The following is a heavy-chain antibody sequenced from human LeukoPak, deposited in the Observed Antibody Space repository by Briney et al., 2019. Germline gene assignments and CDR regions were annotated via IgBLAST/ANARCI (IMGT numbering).Heavy chain of an antibody. D-gene: IGHD3-3*02. Sequence: PGGFRRLSCAASGFAFRSYDMHGVRQATGKGLEWVSAIGTAGDTYYPGSVKGRFTISRENAKNSLYLQMNSLRAGDTAVYYCARDLRGISGMDVWGQGTTVTVSS. CDR2: IGTAGDT. CDR3: ARDLRGISGMDV. V-gene: IGHV3-13*04. J-gene: IGHJ6*02. CDR1: GFAFRSYD.